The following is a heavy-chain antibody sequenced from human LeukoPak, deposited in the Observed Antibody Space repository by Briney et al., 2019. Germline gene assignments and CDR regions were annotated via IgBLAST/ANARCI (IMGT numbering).Heavy chain of an antibody. CDR2: IYYSGST. D-gene: IGHD3-22*01. CDR1: GGSISSYY. Sequence: SETLSLTCTVSGGSISSYYWSWIRQPPGKGLEWIGYIYYSGSTNYKPSLKSRVTISVDTSKNQFSLKLSSVTAVDTAVYYCARHAYDSKAFDIWSQGTMVTVST. V-gene: IGHV4-59*08. J-gene: IGHJ3*02. CDR3: ARHAYDSKAFDI.